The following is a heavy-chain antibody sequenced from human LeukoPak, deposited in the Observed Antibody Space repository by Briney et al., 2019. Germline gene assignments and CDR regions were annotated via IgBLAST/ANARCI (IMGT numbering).Heavy chain of an antibody. J-gene: IGHJ4*02. CDR2: IHVDGTT. Sequence: PSETLSLTCSASIGSVTSYYWSWFRQPVGKTLEWIWQIHVDGTTDYTPSLKSRVAMSIDTSNNQFSLHLTSVTAADTSVCFCARRVQTTGYSFDYWGQGALVAVSS. CDR1: IGSVTSYY. D-gene: IGHD2-15*01. CDR3: ARRVQTTGYSFDY. V-gene: IGHV4-4*07.